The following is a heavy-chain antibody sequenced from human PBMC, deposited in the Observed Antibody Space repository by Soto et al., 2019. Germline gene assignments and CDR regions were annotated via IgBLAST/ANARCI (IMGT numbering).Heavy chain of an antibody. J-gene: IGHJ6*03. CDR2: ISSSSSTI. CDR1: GFTFSSYS. D-gene: IGHD2-15*01. V-gene: IGHV3-48*01. CDR3: ARAGYCSGGSCYFPFYYYYYMDV. Sequence: GGSLRLSCAASGFTFSSYSMNWVRQAPGKGLEWVSYISSSSSTIYYADSVKGRFTISRDNAKNSLYLQMNSLRAEDTAVYYCARAGYCSGGSCYFPFYYYYYMDVWGKGTTVTVSS.